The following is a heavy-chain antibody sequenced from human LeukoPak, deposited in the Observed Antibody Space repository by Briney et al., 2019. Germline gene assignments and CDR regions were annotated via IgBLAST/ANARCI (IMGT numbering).Heavy chain of an antibody. CDR2: IYPGDSDT. D-gene: IGHD5-18*01. CDR3: ARHGRVDTAMVPIDY. V-gene: IGHV5-51*01. Sequence: GESLKISCKGSGYSFTSYWIGWVRQMPGKGLEWMGIIYPGDSDTRYSPSFQGQVTISADKSISTAYLQWSSLKASDTAMYYCARHGRVDTAMVPIDYWGQGTLVTVSS. CDR1: GYSFTSYW. J-gene: IGHJ4*02.